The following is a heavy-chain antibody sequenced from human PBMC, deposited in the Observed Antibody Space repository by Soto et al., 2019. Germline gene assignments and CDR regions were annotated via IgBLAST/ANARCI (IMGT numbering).Heavy chain of an antibody. Sequence: SATLSLTCTVSGGSISPYYWSCIRQPPGKGLEWIGSIYYSGSTNYNPSLKSRVTVSVDTSKNQFSLKLSSVTAADTAVYYCARRGSYYYYGMDVWGQGTTVTVSS. D-gene: IGHD5-12*01. CDR1: GGSISPYY. CDR3: ARRGSYYYYGMDV. V-gene: IGHV4-59*08. CDR2: IYYSGST. J-gene: IGHJ6*02.